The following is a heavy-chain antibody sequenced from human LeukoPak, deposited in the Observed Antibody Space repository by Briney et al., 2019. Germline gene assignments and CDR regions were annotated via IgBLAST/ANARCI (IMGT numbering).Heavy chain of an antibody. D-gene: IGHD3-10*01. CDR3: ARGLRSMVRGVIILTY. Sequence: SETLSLTCAVYGGSFSGYYWSWIRQPPGKGLEWIGEINHSGSTNYNPSLKSRVTISVDTSKSQFSLTLSSVTAADTAVYYCARGLRSMVRGVIILTYWGQGTLVTVSS. CDR1: GGSFSGYY. J-gene: IGHJ4*02. V-gene: IGHV4-34*01. CDR2: INHSGST.